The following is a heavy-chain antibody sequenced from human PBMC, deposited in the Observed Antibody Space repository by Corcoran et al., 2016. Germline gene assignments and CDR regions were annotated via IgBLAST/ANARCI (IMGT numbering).Heavy chain of an antibody. Sequence: QVQLVQSGAEVKKPGASVKVSCKASGYTFTNYDINWVRQASGQGLEWMGWVNTNGGNTGYAQKFQGRVTMTRDTSTSTVYMELSSLRSEDTAVYYCARGGLTTVTFFDYWGQGTLVTVSS. V-gene: IGHV1-8*01. CDR1: GYTFTNYD. CDR3: ARGGLTTVTFFDY. CDR2: VNTNGGNT. J-gene: IGHJ4*02. D-gene: IGHD4-4*01.